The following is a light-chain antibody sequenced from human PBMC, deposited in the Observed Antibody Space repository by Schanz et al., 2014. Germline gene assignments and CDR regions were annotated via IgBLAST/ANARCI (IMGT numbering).Light chain of an antibody. CDR1: SSNIGAGFR. J-gene: IGLJ3*02. CDR3: QSYDGSVSAFWV. V-gene: IGLV1-40*01. Sequence: QSVLSQPPSVSGAPGQRVTISCTGSSSNIGAGFRVHWYQQLPGAAPKLLIYGNSIRPSGVPDRFSGSKSGTSASLAITGLQAEDEGDYYCQSYDGSVSAFWVFGGGTKLTVL. CDR2: GNS.